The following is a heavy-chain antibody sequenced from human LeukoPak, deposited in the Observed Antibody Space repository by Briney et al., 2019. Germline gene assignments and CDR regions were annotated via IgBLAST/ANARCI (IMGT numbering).Heavy chain of an antibody. CDR3: ARVSGYYYGNFDY. CDR1: GSSISSGYY. V-gene: IGHV4-38-2*02. CDR2: IYHSGST. Sequence: SETLSLTCTVSGSSISSGYYWGWIRQPPGKGLEWIGSIYHSGSTYYNPSLKSRVTISVDTSKNQFSLKLSSVTAADTAVYYCARVSGYYYGNFDYWGQGTLVTVSS. J-gene: IGHJ4*01. D-gene: IGHD5-18*01.